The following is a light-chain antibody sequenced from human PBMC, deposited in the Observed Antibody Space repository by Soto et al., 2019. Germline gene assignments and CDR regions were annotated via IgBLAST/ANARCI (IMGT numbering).Light chain of an antibody. CDR3: LQGRHWPRT. Sequence: DFVMTQSPLSLPATLRKDASMSCSSIQILVYSDGNTYLHWFHQRPGQSPRRLIYKVSNRDSGVPDRFSGSGSGTDFTLKISRVEAEDVGVYSCLQGRHWPRTFGKGTKVDIK. CDR2: KVS. J-gene: IGKJ1*01. CDR1: QILVYSDGNTY. V-gene: IGKV2-30*01.